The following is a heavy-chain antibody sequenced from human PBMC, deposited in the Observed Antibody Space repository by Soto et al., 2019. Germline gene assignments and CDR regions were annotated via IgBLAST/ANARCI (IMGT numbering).Heavy chain of an antibody. Sequence: ASETLSLTCTVSGGSISSSSYYWGWIRQPPGKGLEWIGSIYYSGSTYYNPSLKSRVTISVDTSKNQFSLKLSSVTAADTAVYYCARAGIAAAGTEGWFDPWGQGTLVTVSS. J-gene: IGHJ5*02. CDR1: GGSISSSSYY. CDR2: IYYSGST. V-gene: IGHV4-39*01. D-gene: IGHD6-13*01. CDR3: ARAGIAAAGTEGWFDP.